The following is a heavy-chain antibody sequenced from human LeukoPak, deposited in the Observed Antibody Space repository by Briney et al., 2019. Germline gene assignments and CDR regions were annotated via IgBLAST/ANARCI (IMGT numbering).Heavy chain of an antibody. CDR2: INPVSGGT. J-gene: IGHJ4*02. V-gene: IGHV1-2*02. CDR3: ATYRSSWSSFDF. D-gene: IGHD6-13*01. Sequence: ASVKVSCKASGYTFTDYYMHRVRLAPGQGPEWMGWINPVSGGTTYTQKFQARVTMTRDTSISTAYMELSRLTSGDTAVYYCATYRSSWSSFDFWGQGTLVTVSS. CDR1: GYTFTDYY.